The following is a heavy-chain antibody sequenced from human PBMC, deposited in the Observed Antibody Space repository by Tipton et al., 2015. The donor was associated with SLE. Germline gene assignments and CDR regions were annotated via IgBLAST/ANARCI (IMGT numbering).Heavy chain of an antibody. CDR1: GHTFTSYY. Sequence: QVQLVQSGPEVKKPGASVKVSCKASGHTFTSYYIHWVRQAPGQGLEWMGIINPSGDSTSYAQKFQGRVTVTRDTSTSTVHMALSSLRPEDTAVYYCATNGQRLNAFDIWGQGTMVTVSS. J-gene: IGHJ3*02. CDR3: ATNGQRLNAFDI. V-gene: IGHV1-46*01. CDR2: INPSGDST. D-gene: IGHD2-8*01.